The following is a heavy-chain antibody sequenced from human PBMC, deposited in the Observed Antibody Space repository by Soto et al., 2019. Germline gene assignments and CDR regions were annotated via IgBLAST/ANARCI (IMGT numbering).Heavy chain of an antibody. CDR3: AKDLSYGSGSYYPFPGYYYYYGMDV. J-gene: IGHJ6*02. CDR2: ISWNSGSI. D-gene: IGHD3-10*01. V-gene: IGHV3-9*01. CDR1: GFTLYDYA. Sequence: PWGSLRLSCAASGFTLYDYAMHWVRQAPGKGLEWVSGISWNSGSIGYADSVKGRFTISRDNAKNSLYLQMNSLRAEDTALYYCAKDLSYGSGSYYPFPGYYYYYGMDVWGQGTTVTVSS.